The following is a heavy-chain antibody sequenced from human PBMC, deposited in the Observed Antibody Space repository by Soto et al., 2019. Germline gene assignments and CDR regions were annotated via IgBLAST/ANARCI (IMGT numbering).Heavy chain of an antibody. CDR3: AGRCDGTNCLAHFDY. J-gene: IGHJ4*02. V-gene: IGHV1-69*06. CDR2: IIPIFGTT. D-gene: IGHD2-2*01. Sequence: QVQLVQSGAEVKKPGSSVKVSCRASGGTFNNYVINWVRQAPGQGLEWMAGIIPIFGTTNYSHKFQGRVTITADKSTSTAYMELNSLRSEDTAVYYCAGRCDGTNCLAHFDYWGQGTLVTVSS. CDR1: GGTFNNYV.